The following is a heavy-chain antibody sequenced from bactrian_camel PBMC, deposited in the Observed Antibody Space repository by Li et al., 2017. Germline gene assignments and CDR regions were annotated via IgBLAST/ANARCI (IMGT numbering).Heavy chain of an antibody. V-gene: IGHV3-2*01. CDR1: GDTHNIRY. CDR2: VNVDAGYR. J-gene: IGHJ4*01. D-gene: IGHD6*01. Sequence: HVQLVESGGGSVQAGGSQSLSCAAAGDTHNIRYTAYFRQAPGQEREGIAGVNVDAGYRFTEPSVRGRFTISHDNAKNTLYLQMDSLQTEDTAVYYCAKGMAGTFREKGQGTQVTVS.